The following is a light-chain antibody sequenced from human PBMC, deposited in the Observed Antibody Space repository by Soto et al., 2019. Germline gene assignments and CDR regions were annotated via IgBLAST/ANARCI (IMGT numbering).Light chain of an antibody. V-gene: IGLV2-18*02. CDR1: SSDLASYNR. CDR3: SSYAGSSNV. Sequence: QSALTQPPSVSGSPGQSVTISCTGTSSDLASYNRVSWYQRPPGTGPKLVIYEVNKRPSGVPDRFSGSKSGNTASLTVSGLQAEDEADYYCSSYAGSSNVFGTGTKLTVL. CDR2: EVN. J-gene: IGLJ1*01.